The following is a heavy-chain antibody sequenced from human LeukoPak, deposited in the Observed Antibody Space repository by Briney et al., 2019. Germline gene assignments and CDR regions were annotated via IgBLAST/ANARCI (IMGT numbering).Heavy chain of an antibody. J-gene: IGHJ6*03. D-gene: IGHD4-17*01. Sequence: PGGSLRLSCAASGFTFSSYAINWVRQAPGKGLAWVSGINNSGGSTYYADSVKVRFTISRDNSKNTLYLQMNSLRAEDTAVYYCAKDGVTTTWYYYYYMDVWGKGTTVTVSS. V-gene: IGHV3-23*01. CDR3: AKDGVTTTWYYYYYMDV. CDR2: INNSGGST. CDR1: GFTFSSYA.